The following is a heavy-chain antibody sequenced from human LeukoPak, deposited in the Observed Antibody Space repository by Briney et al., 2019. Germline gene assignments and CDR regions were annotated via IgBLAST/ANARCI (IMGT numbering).Heavy chain of an antibody. CDR2: MSPDGNKK. CDR3: AKVDYWSPENYFDS. Sequence: PGGSLRLSCAASGFTFSDYNMHWVRQAPGKGLDWVALMSPDGNKKYYADSVKGRFTISRDNSKNTVDLQMNSLRAEDTAVYYCAKVDYWSPENYFDSWGQGTLVTVSS. J-gene: IGHJ4*02. CDR1: GFTFSDYN. D-gene: IGHD1-1*01. V-gene: IGHV3-30-3*01.